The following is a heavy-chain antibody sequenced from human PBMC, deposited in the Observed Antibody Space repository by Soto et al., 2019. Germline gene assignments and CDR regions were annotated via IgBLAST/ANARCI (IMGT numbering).Heavy chain of an antibody. V-gene: IGHV4-59*11. CDR1: GGSISSHY. Sequence: QVQLQESGPGLVKPSETLSLTCTVSGGSISSHYWSWIRHSPGKGLEWIGYIYYTGSTNYNPSLKSRVTISLDTSKDQFSLKLSSVTAADTAVYYCARVTVTTRYYFFDYWGQGTLATVSS. D-gene: IGHD4-17*01. CDR2: IYYTGST. CDR3: ARVTVTTRYYFFDY. J-gene: IGHJ4*02.